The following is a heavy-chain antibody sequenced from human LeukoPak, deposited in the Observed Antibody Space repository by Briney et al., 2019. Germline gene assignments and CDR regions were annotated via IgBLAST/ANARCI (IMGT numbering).Heavy chain of an antibody. D-gene: IGHD3-22*01. CDR2: ISYDGSNK. V-gene: IGHV3-30-3*01. J-gene: IGHJ4*02. CDR1: GFTLSSYA. Sequence: GGSLRLSCAASGFTLSSYAMHWVRQAPGKGLEWVAVISYDGSNKYYADSVKGRFTISRDNSKNTLYLQMNSLRAEDTAVYYCAREVGYYDSSGSFDYWGRGTLVTVSS. CDR3: AREVGYYDSSGSFDY.